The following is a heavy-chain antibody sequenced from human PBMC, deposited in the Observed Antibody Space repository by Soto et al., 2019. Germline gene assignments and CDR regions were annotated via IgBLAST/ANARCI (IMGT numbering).Heavy chain of an antibody. CDR2: ISWNSGSI. J-gene: IGHJ4*02. V-gene: IGHV3-9*01. D-gene: IGHD6-19*01. Sequence: VQLVESGGGLVTPGGSLRLSCAASGFTFSDYYMGWVRQAPGKGLEWVSGISWNSGSIGYADSVRGRFTTSRDNAKNSLYLQMNSLRAEDTALYYCATVPVGSGWSGFDYWGQGTLVTVSS. CDR1: GFTFSDYY. CDR3: ATVPVGSGWSGFDY.